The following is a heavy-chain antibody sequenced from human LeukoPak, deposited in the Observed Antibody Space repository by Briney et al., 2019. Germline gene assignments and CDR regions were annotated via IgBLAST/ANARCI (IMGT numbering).Heavy chain of an antibody. D-gene: IGHD3-22*01. V-gene: IGHV4-4*07. CDR3: ARGRYYYDSSDYGPRFDY. CDR1: GGSISSCY. J-gene: IGHJ4*02. Sequence: SETLSLTCTVSGGSISSCYWNWIRQPAGKGLEWIGRIYTSGSTNYNPSLKSRVTMSVDTSKNQFSLKLSSVTAADTAVYYCARGRYYYDSSDYGPRFDYWGQGTLVTVSS. CDR2: IYTSGST.